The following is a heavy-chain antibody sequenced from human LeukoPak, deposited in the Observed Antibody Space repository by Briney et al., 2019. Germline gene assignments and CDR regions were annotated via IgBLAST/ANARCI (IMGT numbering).Heavy chain of an antibody. Sequence: KSSETLSLTCAVYGGSFSGYYWSWIRQPPGKGLEWIGEINHSGSTNYNPSLKSRVTISVDTSKNQFSLKLSSVTAADTAVYYCARRSFGAFDIWGQGTMVTVSS. CDR3: ARRSFGAFDI. D-gene: IGHD3-10*01. J-gene: IGHJ3*02. CDR1: GGSFSGYY. V-gene: IGHV4-34*01. CDR2: INHSGST.